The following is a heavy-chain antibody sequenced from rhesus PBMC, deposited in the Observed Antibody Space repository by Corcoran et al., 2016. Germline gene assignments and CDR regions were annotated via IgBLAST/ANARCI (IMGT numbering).Heavy chain of an antibody. D-gene: IGHD2-15*01. CDR3: TRYLRSNFYFDY. J-gene: IGHJ4*01. V-gene: IGHV2-1*01. CDR2: IYWDDDK. CDR1: GFSLNTTGLG. Sequence: QVTLKESGPALVNPTPTLTLTCILSGFSLNTTGLGVGWLRQPPGKTLEWLAHIYWDDDKRLSTSLKSRLTISKDTAKNQVVLTMTNMDPVDTATYYCTRYLRSNFYFDYWGQGVLVTVSS.